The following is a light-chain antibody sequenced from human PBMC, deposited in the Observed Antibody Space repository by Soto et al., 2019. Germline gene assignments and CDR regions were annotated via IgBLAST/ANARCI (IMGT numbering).Light chain of an antibody. CDR2: DVS. CDR1: SSDVGAYNY. CDR3: SSYTSATTYV. J-gene: IGLJ1*01. V-gene: IGLV2-14*01. Sequence: HSVLTQPASVSGAAGQSITISCTGTSSDVGAYNYDSWYQQYPGEAPKVIIYDVSHRPAGVSNRFSGSKSGNTASLTISGLQTQDEADYYCSSYTSATTYVFGTGTKVTVL.